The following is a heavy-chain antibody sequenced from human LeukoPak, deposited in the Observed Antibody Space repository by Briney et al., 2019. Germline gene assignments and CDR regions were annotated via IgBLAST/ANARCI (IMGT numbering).Heavy chain of an antibody. J-gene: IGHJ4*02. Sequence: AGGSLRLSCAASGFSLSNYAMHWVRQAPGKGLEWVALISYDGSNKYYADSVEGRFTISRDNSKNTLYLQMNSLRAEDTAVYYCAKGLSSGYSGSDYWGQGTLVTVSS. CDR1: GFSLSNYA. CDR3: AKGLSSGYSGSDY. D-gene: IGHD3-22*01. CDR2: ISYDGSNK. V-gene: IGHV3-30*04.